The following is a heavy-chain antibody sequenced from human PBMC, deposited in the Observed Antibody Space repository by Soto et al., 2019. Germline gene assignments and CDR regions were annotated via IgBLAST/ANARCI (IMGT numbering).Heavy chain of an antibody. CDR2: FIPILDMA. J-gene: IGHJ4*02. V-gene: IGHV1-69*02. Sequence: QVQVVQSGAEVKKPESSVKVSCKPSGGTFNTYTVNWVRLAPGHGLEWMGRFIPILDMANYAPKFQDRVTITADRSTFTAYMELNSLTSDDTAVYYCAITYCRDNSCPRDFDFWGPGTLVTVSS. CDR1: GGTFNTYT. CDR3: AITYCRDNSCPRDFDF. D-gene: IGHD2-21*01.